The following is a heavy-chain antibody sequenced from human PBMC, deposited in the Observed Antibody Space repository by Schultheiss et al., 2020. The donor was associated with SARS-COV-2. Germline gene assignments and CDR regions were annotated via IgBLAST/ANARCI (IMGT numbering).Heavy chain of an antibody. CDR1: GGSISSGDYY. V-gene: IGHV4-61*08. Sequence: SETLSLTCTVSGGSISSGDYYWSWVRQFPGKGLQYIGYIYHSESTNYNPSLRSRGTISVDTSKNQFSLKLSSVTAADTAVYYCARRYSSSSGLGFDSWGQGTLVTVSS. J-gene: IGHJ5*01. CDR2: IYHSEST. CDR3: ARRYSSSSGLGFDS. D-gene: IGHD6-6*01.